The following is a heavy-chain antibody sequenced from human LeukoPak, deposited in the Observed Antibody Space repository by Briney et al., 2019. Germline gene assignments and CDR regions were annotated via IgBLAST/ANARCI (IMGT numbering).Heavy chain of an antibody. D-gene: IGHD3-22*01. V-gene: IGHV1-2*02. CDR3: ARDYYDSSGYRAFDI. CDR2: INPNSGGT. CDR1: GYTFTGYY. Sequence: ASVKVSCKASGYTFTGYYMHRVRQAPGQGLEWMGWINPNSGGTNYAQKFQGRVTMTRDTSISTAYMELSRLRSDDTAVYYCARDYYDSSGYRAFDIWGQGTMVTVSS. J-gene: IGHJ3*02.